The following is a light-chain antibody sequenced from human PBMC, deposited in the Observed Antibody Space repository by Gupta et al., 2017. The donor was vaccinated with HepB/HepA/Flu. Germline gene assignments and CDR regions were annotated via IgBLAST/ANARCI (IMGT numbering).Light chain of an antibody. CDR2: AAS. J-gene: IGKJ1*01. Sequence: DIQMTQSPSSLSASVGDSVTITCRASQSISNFLNWYQQKPGKAPKVLIYAASTLQSGVPSRFSGSGSGTDFTLTIRRLQPEDFATYYCQQSDNTPRTFGQGTKVEIK. CDR3: QQSDNTPRT. CDR1: QSISNF. V-gene: IGKV1-39*01.